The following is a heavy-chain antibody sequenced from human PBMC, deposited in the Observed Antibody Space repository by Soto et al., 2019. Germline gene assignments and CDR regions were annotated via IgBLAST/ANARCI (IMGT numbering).Heavy chain of an antibody. Sequence: SETLSLTCTVSGGSISSYYWSWIRQPPGKGLEWIGYIYYSGSTNYNPSLKSRVTISVDTSKNQFSLKLSSVTAADTAVYYCARAGYCSGGSCYPGYFHHWGQGTLVTVSS. CDR2: IYYSGST. J-gene: IGHJ1*01. CDR1: GGSISSYY. D-gene: IGHD2-15*01. V-gene: IGHV4-59*01. CDR3: ARAGYCSGGSCYPGYFHH.